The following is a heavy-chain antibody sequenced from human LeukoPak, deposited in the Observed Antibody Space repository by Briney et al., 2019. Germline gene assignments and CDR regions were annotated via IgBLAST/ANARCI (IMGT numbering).Heavy chain of an antibody. D-gene: IGHD2-8*01. V-gene: IGHV3-21*01. CDR2: ISSSSSYI. Sequence: GGSLRLSCAASGFTFSSYSMNWVRQAPGKGLEWVSSISSSSSYIYYADSVKGRFTISRDNAENSLYLQMNSLRAEDTAVYYCASQLMVADYWGQGTLVTVSS. J-gene: IGHJ4*02. CDR3: ASQLMVADY. CDR1: GFTFSSYS.